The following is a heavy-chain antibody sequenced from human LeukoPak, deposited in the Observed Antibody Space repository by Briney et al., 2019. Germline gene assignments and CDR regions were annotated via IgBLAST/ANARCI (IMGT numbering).Heavy chain of an antibody. CDR1: GFTFSLYM. D-gene: IGHD1-20*01. CDR2: ISTSSSHI. V-gene: IGHV3-21*01. J-gene: IGHJ4*02. Sequence: GGSLRLSCTAYGFTFSLYMMTWVRQAPGKGLEWVSSISTSSSHIYYTDSLKGRFTVPRDNAKNSLYLQMNNLSAGDTAVYYCARDDNWNDKPFDLWGPGTLVTVSS. CDR3: ARDDNWNDKPFDL.